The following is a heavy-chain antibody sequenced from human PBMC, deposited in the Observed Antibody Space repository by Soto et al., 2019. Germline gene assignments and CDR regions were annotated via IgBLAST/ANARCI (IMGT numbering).Heavy chain of an antibody. D-gene: IGHD5-12*01. CDR2: ISGSGGST. Sequence: GGSLRLSCAASGFTFSSYAMSWVRQAPGKGLEWVSAISGSGGSTYYADSVKGRFTISRDNSKNTLYLQMNSLRAEDTAVYYCAKVAFDIVATIWGRGGGGINYFDYWGQGTLVTVSS. CDR3: AKVAFDIVATIWGRGGGGINYFDY. CDR1: GFTFSSYA. J-gene: IGHJ4*02. V-gene: IGHV3-23*01.